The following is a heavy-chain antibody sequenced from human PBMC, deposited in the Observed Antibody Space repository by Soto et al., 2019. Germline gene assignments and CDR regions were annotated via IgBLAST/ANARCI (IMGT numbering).Heavy chain of an antibody. CDR1: GFTFTTYW. CDR3: VRGGHGSGSYLGSY. Sequence: EVQLVESGGGLAQPGGSLRLSCVASGFTFTTYWMSWVRQAPGKGLEWVANIRQDGGAQYYVDSVKGRFTISRDNAKNSVYLQMDSLRPEDTAVYYCVRGGHGSGSYLGSYWGQGILVTVSS. V-gene: IGHV3-7*03. J-gene: IGHJ4*02. CDR2: IRQDGGAQ. D-gene: IGHD3-10*01.